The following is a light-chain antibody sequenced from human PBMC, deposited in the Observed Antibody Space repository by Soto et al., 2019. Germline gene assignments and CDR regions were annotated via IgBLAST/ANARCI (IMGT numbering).Light chain of an antibody. J-gene: IGLJ1*01. CDR2: GNN. CDR3: QSYDSSLSAFV. V-gene: IGLV1-40*01. Sequence: QSVLTQSPSVSGAPGQRVTISCTGSSFNIGAGYDVHWYQQVPGTAPKLLIYGNNNRPSGVPDRFSGSKSGTSASLAITGLQAEDEADYYCQSYDSSLSAFVFATGTKVTVL. CDR1: SFNIGAGYD.